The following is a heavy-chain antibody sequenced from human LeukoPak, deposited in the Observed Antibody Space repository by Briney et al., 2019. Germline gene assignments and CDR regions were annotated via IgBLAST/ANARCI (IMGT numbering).Heavy chain of an antibody. Sequence: GGSLRLSCAASGFTFSSYAMSWVRQAPGKGLEWVSAISGSGDRTYYADSVRGRFTISRDNSKNTLYLQMNGLRAEDTAIYYCVRHDWFDPWGQGTLVTVSS. CDR3: VRHDWFDP. J-gene: IGHJ5*02. CDR1: GFTFSSYA. CDR2: ISGSGDRT. V-gene: IGHV3-23*01.